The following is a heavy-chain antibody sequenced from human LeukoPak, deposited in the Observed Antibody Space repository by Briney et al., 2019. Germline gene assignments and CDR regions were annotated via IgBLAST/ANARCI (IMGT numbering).Heavy chain of an antibody. CDR1: GFTFSMYS. J-gene: IGHJ4*02. D-gene: IGHD2-21*02. CDR3: AKVPRDSDCY. CDR2: INDRGGYI. Sequence: GGSLRLSCEGTGFTFSMYSMAWVRQAPGKGLEWVSVINDRGGYIQDADSVKGRFTISRDNAKNSLYLQMNSLGAEDTAVYYCAKVPRDSDCYWGQGTLVTVSS. V-gene: IGHV3-21*01.